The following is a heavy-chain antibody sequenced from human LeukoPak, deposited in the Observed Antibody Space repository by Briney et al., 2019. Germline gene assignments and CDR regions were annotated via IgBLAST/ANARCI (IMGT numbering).Heavy chain of an antibody. J-gene: IGHJ6*03. CDR1: GFSYTRYG. Sequence: TGGSLRLSCAASGFSYTRYGIHWVRQAPGKGLEWVTSIRYDGSNKYYADSVKGRFTISRDNSKNTVYLQMNSLRAEDTAMYYCAKDLLYCTDTTCRDFFYYYMDLWGKGTTVTVSS. D-gene: IGHD2-8*02. CDR2: IRYDGSNK. V-gene: IGHV3-30*02. CDR3: AKDLLYCTDTTCRDFFYYYMDL.